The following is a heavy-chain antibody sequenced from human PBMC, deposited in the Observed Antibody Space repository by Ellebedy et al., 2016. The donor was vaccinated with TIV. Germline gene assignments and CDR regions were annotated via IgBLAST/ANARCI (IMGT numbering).Heavy chain of an antibody. J-gene: IGHJ1*01. V-gene: IGHV4-34*01. CDR2: INHSGST. CDR1: GGSFSGYY. D-gene: IGHD2-2*01. CDR3: ARAVGYCSSTSCHLYFQH. Sequence: SETLSLSCAVYGGSFSGYYWSWIRQPPGKGLEWIGEINHSGSTNYNPSLKSRVTISVDTSKNQFSLKLSSVTAADTAVYYCARAVGYCSSTSCHLYFQHWGQGTLVTVSS.